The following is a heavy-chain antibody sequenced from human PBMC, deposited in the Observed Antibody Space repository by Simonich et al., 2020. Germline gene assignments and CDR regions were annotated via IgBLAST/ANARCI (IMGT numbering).Heavy chain of an antibody. D-gene: IGHD3-22*01. Sequence: GGGLVQPGGSLRLSCAASGFTFSSYAMSWVRQAPGKGLEWVSAISGSGGSTYYADSVKGRFTISRDNSKNTLYLQMNSLRAEDPAVYDCAKDHGERITMIVVVIDAFDIWGQGTMVTVSS. J-gene: IGHJ3*02. CDR1: GFTFSSYA. V-gene: IGHV3-23*01. CDR3: AKDHGERITMIVVVIDAFDI. CDR2: ISGSGGST.